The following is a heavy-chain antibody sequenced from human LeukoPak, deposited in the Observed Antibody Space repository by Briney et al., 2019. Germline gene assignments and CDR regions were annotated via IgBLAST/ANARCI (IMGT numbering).Heavy chain of an antibody. CDR3: ARGVTYGDFFTDAFDI. J-gene: IGHJ3*02. Sequence: GASVNVSCKASGYTFTSYAMHWVRQAPGQRLEWMGWINAGNGNTKYSQKFQGRVTITRDTSASTAYMELSSLRSEDTAVYYCARGVTYGDFFTDAFDIWGQGTMVTVSS. V-gene: IGHV1-3*01. D-gene: IGHD4-17*01. CDR1: GYTFTSYA. CDR2: INAGNGNT.